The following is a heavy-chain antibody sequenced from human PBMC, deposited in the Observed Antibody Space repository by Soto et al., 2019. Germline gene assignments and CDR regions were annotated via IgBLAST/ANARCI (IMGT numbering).Heavy chain of an antibody. CDR1: GLTVSSNY. D-gene: IGHD3-10*01. CDR3: ASRGIYGDFDY. V-gene: IGHV3-53*01. CDR2: IYSGGST. Sequence: PGGSLRLSCAASGLTVSSNYMSWVRQAPGKGLEWVSVIYSGGSTYYADSVKGRFTISRDNSKNTLYLQMNSLRAEDTAVYYCASRGIYGDFDYWGQGTLVTVSS. J-gene: IGHJ4*02.